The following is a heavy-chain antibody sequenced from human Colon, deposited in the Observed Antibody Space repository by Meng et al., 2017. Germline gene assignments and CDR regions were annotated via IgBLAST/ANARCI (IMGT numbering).Heavy chain of an antibody. J-gene: IGHJ4*02. D-gene: IGHD3-10*01. Sequence: LVHSGAEVTRPGASVKVSLKASGYTFTAYYCNWVRQAPGQGLEWMGWINPNSGDIEYAQKLQGRVTMTRDTSISTAYMEVSRLRSDDTAVYYCARVSQLSGFGESHNFFDYWGQGTLVTVSS. CDR3: ARVSQLSGFGESHNFFDY. CDR2: INPNSGDI. V-gene: IGHV1-2*02. CDR1: GYTFTAYY.